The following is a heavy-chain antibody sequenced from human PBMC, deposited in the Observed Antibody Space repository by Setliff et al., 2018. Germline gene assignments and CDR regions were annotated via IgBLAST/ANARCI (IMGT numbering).Heavy chain of an antibody. CDR2: ISAYNGHT. D-gene: IGHD3-10*01. CDR3: ARIGPSNWGIRGYNWLDP. J-gene: IGHJ5*02. V-gene: IGHV1-18*01. CDR1: GYNFAESI. Sequence: ASVKVSCKASGYNFAESIVSWVRQAPGQGLEWMGWISAYNGHTYSAQKFQARVTLTTDTSTNMAYMELRSLRADDTAMYFCARIGPSNWGIRGYNWLDPWGQGTLVTVSS.